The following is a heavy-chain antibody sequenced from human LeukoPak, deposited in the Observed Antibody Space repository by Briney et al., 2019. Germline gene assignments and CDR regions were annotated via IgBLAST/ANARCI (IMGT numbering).Heavy chain of an antibody. CDR2: INPNSGGT. J-gene: IGHJ4*02. V-gene: IGHV1-2*02. CDR3: ARGATYYYDSSGYLY. Sequence: ASVKVSCKASGYTFTGYYMHWVRQAPGQGLEWMGWINPNSGGTNYAQKFQGRVTMTRDTSISTAYMELSRLRSDDTAVYYCARGATYYYDSSGYLYWGQGTLVTVSS. D-gene: IGHD3-22*01. CDR1: GYTFTGYY.